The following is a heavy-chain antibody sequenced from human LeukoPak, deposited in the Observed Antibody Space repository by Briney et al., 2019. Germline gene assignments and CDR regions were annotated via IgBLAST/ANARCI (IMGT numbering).Heavy chain of an antibody. J-gene: IGHJ4*02. CDR2: INPNSGGT. Sequence: SVKVSCKASGYTFTGYYMHWVRQAPGQGLEWMGWINPNSGGTNYAQKFQGRVTMTRDTSISTAYMELSRLRSDDTAVYFCARKKDYDSSGYFKYWGQGTLVTVSS. CDR1: GYTFTGYY. V-gene: IGHV1-2*02. D-gene: IGHD3-22*01. CDR3: ARKKDYDSSGYFKY.